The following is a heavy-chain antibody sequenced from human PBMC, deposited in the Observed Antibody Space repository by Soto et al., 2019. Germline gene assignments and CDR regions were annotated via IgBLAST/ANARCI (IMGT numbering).Heavy chain of an antibody. Sequence: QIALKESGPTLVKPSQILTLTCTFSGFSFSTTGAGVGWIRQPPGKALEWLALIFWNDAKRYSPSLRSRLTIIKDTSKNQVVLTMTNVDPVDTATYYCAYRRGGSSSGGNFDYWGQGTPVTVYS. CDR1: GFSFSTTGAG. V-gene: IGHV2-5*01. CDR2: IFWNDAK. CDR3: AYRRGGSSSGGNFDY. J-gene: IGHJ4*02. D-gene: IGHD2-15*01.